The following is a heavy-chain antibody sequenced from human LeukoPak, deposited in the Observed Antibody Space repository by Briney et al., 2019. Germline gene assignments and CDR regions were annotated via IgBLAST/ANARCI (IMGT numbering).Heavy chain of an antibody. Sequence: GRSLRLSCAASGFTFSNYAMYWVRQAPGKGLEWVAVISYDENNKYYTDSVKGRFTISRDNSKNTLYLQMNSLRAEDAAVYYCARSQWSDYWGQGTLVTVSS. D-gene: IGHD2-8*01. J-gene: IGHJ4*02. CDR3: ARSQWSDY. CDR2: ISYDENNK. CDR1: GFTFSNYA. V-gene: IGHV3-30-3*01.